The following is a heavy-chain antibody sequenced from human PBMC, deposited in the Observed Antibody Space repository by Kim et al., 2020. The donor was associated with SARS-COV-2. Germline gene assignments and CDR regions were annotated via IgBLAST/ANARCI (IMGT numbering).Heavy chain of an antibody. D-gene: IGHD3-10*01. CDR1: GGSISRYY. Sequence: SETLSLTCTVSGGSISRYYWSWIRQAPGKGLEWIGYIYYSGSTNSNPSLKSRVTISVDTSKNQFSLKLSSVTAADTAVYYCARHGVTYGSGSPDYWGQGT. J-gene: IGHJ4*02. CDR2: IYYSGST. CDR3: ARHGVTYGSGSPDY. V-gene: IGHV4-59*08.